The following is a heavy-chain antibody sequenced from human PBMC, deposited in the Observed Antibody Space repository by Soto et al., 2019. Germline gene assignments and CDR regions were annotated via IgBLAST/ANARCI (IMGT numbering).Heavy chain of an antibody. CDR1: GFTFSDYC. Sequence: QVQLVESGGGLVKPGGSLRLYCAASGFTFSDYCMSWIRQAPGTGLEWVSYICSSGSSIYYADSVKGRFTISRDNSKNALYLQMNSLRAEDTAVYYCARDPRQYYFDYWGQGTLVTVSS. CDR3: ARDPRQYYFDY. CDR2: ICSSGSSI. J-gene: IGHJ4*02. V-gene: IGHV3-11*01.